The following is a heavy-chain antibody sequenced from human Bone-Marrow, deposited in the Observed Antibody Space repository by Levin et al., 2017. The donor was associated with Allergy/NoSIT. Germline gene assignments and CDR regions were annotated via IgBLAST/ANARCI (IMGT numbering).Heavy chain of an antibody. CDR3: VKGAHWSRGVSTEFQE. V-gene: IGHV3-9*01. D-gene: IGHD5/OR15-5a*01. J-gene: IGHJ1*01. Sequence: PGGSLRLSCVVSGFTFENYAMHWVRQAPGKGLEWVASIGWNSVGKPYGDSVKGRFIISRDNGNNSLFLEMNTLRTDDTALYYCVKGAHWSRGVSTEFQEWGQGTLVTVSS. CDR1: GFTFENYA. CDR2: IGWNSVGK.